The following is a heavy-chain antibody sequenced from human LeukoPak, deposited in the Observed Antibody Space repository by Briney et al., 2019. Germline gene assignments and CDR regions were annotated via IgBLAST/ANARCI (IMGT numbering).Heavy chain of an antibody. V-gene: IGHV3-30*04. CDR1: GFTFSSYA. J-gene: IGHJ6*03. CDR2: ISYDESNK. CDR3: AKDDSGSPLSYMDV. Sequence: GGSLRLSCAASGFTFSSYAIHWVRQAPGKGLEWVAIISYDESNKYYADSVKGRFTISRDNSKNTLYLQMNSLRAEDTAVYYCAKDDSGSPLSYMDVWGKGTTVTISS. D-gene: IGHD1-26*01.